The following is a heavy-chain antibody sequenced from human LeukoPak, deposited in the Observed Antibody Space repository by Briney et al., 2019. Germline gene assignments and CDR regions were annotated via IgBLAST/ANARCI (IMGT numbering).Heavy chain of an antibody. Sequence: SETLSLTCTVSGGSISSYYLSWIRQPAGKGLEWIGHVYTSGSTNHNPSLMSRVTMSVDTSKNQFSLRLSSVTAADTAVYYCARDKYYGSGSYGKYNXXXPWGXXTLXTVSS. J-gene: IGHJ5*02. CDR1: GGSISSYY. V-gene: IGHV4-4*07. CDR2: VYTSGST. D-gene: IGHD3-10*01. CDR3: ARDKYYGSGSYGKYNXXXP.